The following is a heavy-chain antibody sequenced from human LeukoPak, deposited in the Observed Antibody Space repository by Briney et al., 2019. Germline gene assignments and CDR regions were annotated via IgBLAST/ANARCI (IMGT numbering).Heavy chain of an antibody. CDR1: GGSISSYY. CDR2: IYYSGST. CDR3: ARGPLSGSYLPY. D-gene: IGHD1-26*01. Sequence: PSETLSLTCTVSGGSISSYYWSWIRQPLGKGLEWIGYIYYSGSTNYNPSLKSRVTISVDTSKNQFSLRLSSVTAADTAVYYCARGPLSGSYLPYWGQGTLVTVSS. J-gene: IGHJ4*02. V-gene: IGHV4-59*01.